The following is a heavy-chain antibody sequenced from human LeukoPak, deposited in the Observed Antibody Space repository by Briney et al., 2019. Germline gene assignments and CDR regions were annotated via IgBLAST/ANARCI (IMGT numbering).Heavy chain of an antibody. CDR1: GYTLTELS. D-gene: IGHD6-13*01. CDR2: FDPEDGET. J-gene: IGHJ3*02. CDR3: ATDRRSSSWYRADAFDI. V-gene: IGHV1-24*01. Sequence: LRASVKVSCKVSGYTLTELSMHWVRQAPGKGLEWMGGFDPEDGETIYAQKFQGRVTMTEDTSTDTAYMELSSLRSEDTAVYYCATDRRSSSWYRADAFDIWGQGTMVTVSS.